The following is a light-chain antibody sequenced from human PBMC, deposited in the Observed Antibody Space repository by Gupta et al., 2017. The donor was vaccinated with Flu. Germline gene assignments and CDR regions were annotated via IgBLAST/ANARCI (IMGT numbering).Light chain of an antibody. CDR2: GDN. Sequence: VTISCTGSRANIGAGDDVHWYQQLPGAAPKLLIYGDNNRPSGVPGRFSGSKSGTSASLAISGLQAEDEADYYCQSHDSSLSGSVFGGGTKLTVL. CDR3: QSHDSSLSGSV. CDR1: RANIGAGDD. V-gene: IGLV1-40*01. J-gene: IGLJ3*02.